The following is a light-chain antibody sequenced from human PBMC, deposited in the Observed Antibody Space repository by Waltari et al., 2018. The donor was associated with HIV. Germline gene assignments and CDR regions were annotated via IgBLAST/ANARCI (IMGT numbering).Light chain of an antibody. CDR3: AAWHDSLNGSWV. CDR1: SSKIGSNT. CDR2: SNN. V-gene: IGLV1-44*01. J-gene: IGLJ3*02. Sequence: QSVLTQPPSASGTPGQRVTISCSGSSSKIGSNTVNWYQQLPGTAPKLLIYSNNERPSGVPARFCGSKAGTAASLAISGLQSEDEADYYCAAWHDSLNGSWVFGGGTKLTVL.